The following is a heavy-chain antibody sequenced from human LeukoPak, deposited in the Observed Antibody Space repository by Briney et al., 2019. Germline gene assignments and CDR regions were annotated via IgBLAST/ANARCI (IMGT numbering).Heavy chain of an antibody. J-gene: IGHJ4*02. Sequence: SETLSLTCAVYGGLFSGYYWSWIRQPPGKGLEWIGEINHSGSTNYNPSLKSRVTISVDTSKNQFSLKLSSVTAADTAVYYCARGSGWYNYWGQGTLGTVSS. V-gene: IGHV4-34*01. CDR2: INHSGST. CDR1: GGLFSGYY. D-gene: IGHD6-19*01. CDR3: ARGSGWYNY.